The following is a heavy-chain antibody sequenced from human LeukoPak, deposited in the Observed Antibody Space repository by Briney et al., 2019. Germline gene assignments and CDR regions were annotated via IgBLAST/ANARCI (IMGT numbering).Heavy chain of an antibody. V-gene: IGHV3-7*01. CDR2: IKQDGSEK. D-gene: IGHD6-13*01. Sequence: GGSLRLSCAASGFSFSSHWMSWVRQAPGRGLEWVANIKQDGSEKYYVDSVKGRFTIFRDNAKNSVYLQMNSLSAEDTAVYYCARDGSAPGIYFDYWGQGSLVTVSS. CDR3: ARDGSAPGIYFDY. J-gene: IGHJ4*02. CDR1: GFSFSSHW.